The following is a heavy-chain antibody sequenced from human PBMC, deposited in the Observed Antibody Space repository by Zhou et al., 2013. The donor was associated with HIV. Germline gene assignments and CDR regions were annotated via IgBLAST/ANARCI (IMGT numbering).Heavy chain of an antibody. CDR1: GYTFSDYG. J-gene: IGHJ4*02. Sequence: QVELVQSGAEVKKPGASVKVSCKASGYTFSDYGISWVRQAPGQGVEWMGWISAYNGNTNYAQKFQGRVTMTTDTSTTTAYMEMRSLRSDDTAVYYCARDTGYGSGSVLIDYWGQGTLVTVSS. V-gene: IGHV1-18*01. CDR3: ARDTGYGSGSVLIDY. CDR2: ISAYNGNT. D-gene: IGHD3-10*01.